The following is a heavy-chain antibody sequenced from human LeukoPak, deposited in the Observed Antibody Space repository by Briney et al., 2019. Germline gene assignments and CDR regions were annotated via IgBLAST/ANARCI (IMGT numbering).Heavy chain of an antibody. D-gene: IGHD2-15*01. CDR2: IYPGGSDT. J-gene: IGHJ4*02. Sequence: GESLKISCKGSGYSFTSYWIGWVRQMPGKGLEWMGIIYPGGSDTRYSPSFQGQVTISADKSISTAYLQWSSLKASDTAMYYCARRYCSGGSCYLQPFDYWGQGTLVTVSS. CDR1: GYSFTSYW. V-gene: IGHV5-51*01. CDR3: ARRYCSGGSCYLQPFDY.